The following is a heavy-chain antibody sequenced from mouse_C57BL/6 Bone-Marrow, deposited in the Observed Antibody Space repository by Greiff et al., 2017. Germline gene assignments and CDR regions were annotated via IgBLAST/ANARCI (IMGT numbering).Heavy chain of an antibody. CDR2: IDPENGDT. CDR1: GFNIKDDY. J-gene: IGHJ4*01. V-gene: IGHV14-4*01. Sequence: VQLQQSGAELVRPGASVKLSCTASGFNIKDDYMHWVKQRPEQGLEWIGWIDPENGDTEYASKFQGKATRTADTSSNTAYLQLSSLTSEDTAVYYCTTHAMDYWGQGTSVTVSS. CDR3: TTHAMDY.